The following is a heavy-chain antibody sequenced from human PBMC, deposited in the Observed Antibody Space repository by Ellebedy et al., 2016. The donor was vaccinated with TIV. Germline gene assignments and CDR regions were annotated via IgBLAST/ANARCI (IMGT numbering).Heavy chain of an antibody. CDR3: SKDQVAGDGRWVFDI. CDR1: GFTFSKYG. J-gene: IGHJ3*02. Sequence: GESLKISCVASGFTFSKYGMNWVRQAPGKGLEWVSYISGSSNTKHYADSVKGRFTVSRDNAKNSLYLQMNSLRPEDTAIYYCSKDQVAGDGRWVFDIWGQGTMVTVSS. CDR2: ISGSSNTK. D-gene: IGHD3-16*01. V-gene: IGHV3-48*04.